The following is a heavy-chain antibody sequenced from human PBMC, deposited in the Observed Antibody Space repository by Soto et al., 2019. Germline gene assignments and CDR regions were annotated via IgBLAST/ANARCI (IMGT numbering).Heavy chain of an antibody. Sequence: EVQLLESGGGLVQPGGSLTLSCAASGFTFSIYVMTWVRQAPGKGLEWVSAVSGSAGSTYYADSVKGRFSISRDNSKSTLYLQMNSLRVDDTAMYYCAKVEGTARTAFDVWGHGTMVTVSS. CDR2: VSGSAGST. CDR1: GFTFSIYV. D-gene: IGHD6-6*01. J-gene: IGHJ3*01. CDR3: AKVEGTARTAFDV. V-gene: IGHV3-23*01.